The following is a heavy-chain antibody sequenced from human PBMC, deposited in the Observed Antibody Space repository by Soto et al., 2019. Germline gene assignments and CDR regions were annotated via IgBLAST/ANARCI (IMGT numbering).Heavy chain of an antibody. V-gene: IGHV4-28*01. CDR1: GYSISSSNW. D-gene: IGHD1-26*01. CDR2: IYYSGTT. J-gene: IGHJ4*02. Sequence: QVQLQESGPGLVKPSDTLSLTCAVSGYSISSSNWWGWIRQPPGKGLEWVGYIYYSGTTYYNPSLKSRVTMSVDTSKNQFSLKPTSVTAVDTAVYYCARREIQGPIDYWGQGTLVTVSS. CDR3: ARREIQGPIDY.